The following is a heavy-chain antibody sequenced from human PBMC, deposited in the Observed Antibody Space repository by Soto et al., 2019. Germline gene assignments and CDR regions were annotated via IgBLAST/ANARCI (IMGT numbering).Heavy chain of an antibody. D-gene: IGHD3-9*01. CDR2: ISAYNGNT. Sequence: EASVKVSCKASGYTFTSYGISRVRQAPGQGLEWMGWISAYNGNTNYAQKLQGRVTMTTDTSTSTAYMELRSLRSDDTAVYYCARDTVLRYFDWSSPFDYWGQGTLVTVSS. CDR1: GYTFTSYG. V-gene: IGHV1-18*01. J-gene: IGHJ4*02. CDR3: ARDTVLRYFDWSSPFDY.